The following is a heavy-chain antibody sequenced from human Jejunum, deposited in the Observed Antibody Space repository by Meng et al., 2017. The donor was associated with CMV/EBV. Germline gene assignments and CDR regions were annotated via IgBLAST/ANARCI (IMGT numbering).Heavy chain of an antibody. CDR2: ISAYNGNT. CDR1: GYTFTNYG. J-gene: IGHJ4*02. V-gene: IGHV1-18*01. Sequence: QAQVVQSGGEGKKPGASVKVSCKASGYTFTNYGITWVRQAPGQGLEWMGWISAYNGNTNYAQTLQGRVTMTTDTSTSTAYMELGSLRSDDTAVYYCARVEVGITSGDYWGQGTLVTVSS. CDR3: ARVEVGITSGDY. D-gene: IGHD1-26*01.